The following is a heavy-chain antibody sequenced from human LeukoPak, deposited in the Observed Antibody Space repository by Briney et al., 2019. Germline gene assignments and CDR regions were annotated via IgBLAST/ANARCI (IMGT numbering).Heavy chain of an antibody. Sequence: GGSLRLSCAASGFTFDDYAMHWVRQAPGKGLEWISGISWNSGIIDYADSVKGRFTISRDNAKNSLYLQMNSLRAEDTALYYCARRSWGLRPAFDIWGQGTMVTVSS. J-gene: IGHJ3*02. CDR3: ARRSWGLRPAFDI. CDR1: GFTFDDYA. D-gene: IGHD5-12*01. CDR2: ISWNSGII. V-gene: IGHV3-9*01.